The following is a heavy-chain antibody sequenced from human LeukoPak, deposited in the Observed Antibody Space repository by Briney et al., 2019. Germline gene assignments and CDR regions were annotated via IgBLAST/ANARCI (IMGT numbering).Heavy chain of an antibody. D-gene: IGHD3-10*01. CDR3: ARDRGTMVRVNDYYFDY. J-gene: IGHJ4*02. CDR1: GFTFSSYS. Sequence: PGGSLRLSCAASGFTFSSYSMNWVRQAPGKGLEWVSSISSSSSYIYYADSVKGRFTISRDNAENSLYLQMNSLRAEDTAVYYCARDRGTMVRVNDYYFDYWGQGTLVTVSS. V-gene: IGHV3-21*01. CDR2: ISSSSSYI.